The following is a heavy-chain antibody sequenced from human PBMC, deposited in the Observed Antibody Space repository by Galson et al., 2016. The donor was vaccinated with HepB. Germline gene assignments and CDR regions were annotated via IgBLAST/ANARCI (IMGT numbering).Heavy chain of an antibody. V-gene: IGHV3-23*01. Sequence: SLRLSCAGSGFTFSTYIMSWVRQTPGKGLEWVSGMSGGGESTYYRDSVKGRFTISRDNYKNTVYLQMNSLRAEDTAVYYCTKCMRTVTTECLNFDYWGQGTLVTVSS. CDR3: TKCMRTVTTECLNFDY. D-gene: IGHD4-11*01. CDR1: GFTFSTYI. CDR2: MSGGGEST. J-gene: IGHJ4*02.